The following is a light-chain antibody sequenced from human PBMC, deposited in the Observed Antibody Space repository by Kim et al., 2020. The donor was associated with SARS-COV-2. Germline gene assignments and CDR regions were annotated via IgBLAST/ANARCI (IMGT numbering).Light chain of an antibody. Sequence: SAAVGDRVTITCRASQGISSALAWYQQNPEKAPNLLIYGASSLESAVPSRFSGTGSGTEFTLTISSLQPDDVATYYCQQYSIYWTFGQGTKVDIK. CDR2: GAS. J-gene: IGKJ1*01. V-gene: IGKV1-13*02. CDR1: QGISSA. CDR3: QQYSIYWT.